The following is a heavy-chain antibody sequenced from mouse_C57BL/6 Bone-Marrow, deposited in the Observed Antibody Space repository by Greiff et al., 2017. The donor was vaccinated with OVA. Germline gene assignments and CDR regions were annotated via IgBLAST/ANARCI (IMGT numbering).Heavy chain of an antibody. CDR3: TTYRY. J-gene: IGHJ2*01. Sequence: VKLMQSGAELVRPGASVKLSCTASGFTITDDYMHWVKERPEQGLEWIGGIDPENGDTDYASKFKGKATITADTSSNTVYLELSSLTSEDTAVYYCTTYRYWGQGTTLTVSS. CDR1: GFTITDDY. CDR2: IDPENGDT. V-gene: IGHV14-4*01.